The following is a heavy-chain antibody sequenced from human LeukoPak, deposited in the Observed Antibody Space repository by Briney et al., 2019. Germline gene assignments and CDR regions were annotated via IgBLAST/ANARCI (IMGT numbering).Heavy chain of an antibody. CDR2: IHHSGNT. CDR3: ARGAHWFDP. CDR1: GDSISSSGYY. J-gene: IGHJ5*02. V-gene: IGHV4-39*07. Sequence: PSETLSLTCSVSGDSISSSGYYWDWIRQPPGKGLEWIGSIHHSGNTNYNPSLKSRVTISVDTSKNQFSLKLSSVTAADTAVYYCARGAHWFDPWGQGTLVTVSS.